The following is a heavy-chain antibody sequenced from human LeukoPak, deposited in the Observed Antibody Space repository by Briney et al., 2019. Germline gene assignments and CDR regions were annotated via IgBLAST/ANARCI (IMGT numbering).Heavy chain of an antibody. CDR1: GFTFSSYG. V-gene: IGHV3-48*04. CDR3: AELGITMIGGV. D-gene: IGHD3-10*02. CDR2: ISSSGSTI. J-gene: IGHJ6*04. Sequence: GGSLRLSCAAPGFTFSSYGMHWVRQAPGKGLEWVSYISSSGSTIYYADSVKCRFTIFRDNAKNSMYLQMNSLRAEDTAVYYCAELGITMIGGVWGKGTTVTIPS.